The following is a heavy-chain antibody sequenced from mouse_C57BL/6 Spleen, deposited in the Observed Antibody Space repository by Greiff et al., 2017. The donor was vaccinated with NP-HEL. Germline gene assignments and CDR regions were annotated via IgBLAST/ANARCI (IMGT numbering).Heavy chain of an antibody. Sequence: QVQLQQPGAELVKPGASVKMSCKASGYTFTSYWITWVKQRPGQGLEWIGDIYPGSGSTNYNEKFKSKATLTVYTSSSTAYMQLSSLTSEDSAVYYCARGGLKGDYYAMDYWGQGTSVTVSS. CDR1: GYTFTSYW. J-gene: IGHJ4*01. CDR2: IYPGSGST. CDR3: ARGGLKGDYYAMDY. D-gene: IGHD1-3*01. V-gene: IGHV1-55*01.